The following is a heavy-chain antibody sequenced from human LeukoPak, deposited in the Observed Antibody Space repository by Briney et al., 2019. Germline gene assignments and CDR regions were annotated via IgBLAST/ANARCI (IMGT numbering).Heavy chain of an antibody. CDR1: GGSISSYY. CDR3: ATLTGGDEALDV. CDR2: IYYSGST. Sequence: SETLSLTCTVSGGSISSYYWSWIRQPPGKGLEWIGYIYYSGSTNYNPSLKSRVTISVDTSKNRFSLKLSSVTAADTAVYYCATLTGGDEALDVWDQGTMVTVSS. J-gene: IGHJ3*01. D-gene: IGHD4-23*01. V-gene: IGHV4-59*01.